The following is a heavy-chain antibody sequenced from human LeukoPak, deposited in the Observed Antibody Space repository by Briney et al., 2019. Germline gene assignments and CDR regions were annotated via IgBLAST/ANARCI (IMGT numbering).Heavy chain of an antibody. V-gene: IGHV4-39*07. Sequence: SETLSLTCTVSGGSISGSSYYWGWIRQPPGKGLEWIGSIYYSGSTYYNPSLKSRVTISVDTSKNQFSLKLSSVTAADTAVYYCARDLRRHGDAFDIWGRGTMVTVSS. CDR2: IYYSGST. J-gene: IGHJ3*02. CDR1: GGSISGSSYY. CDR3: ARDLRRHGDAFDI.